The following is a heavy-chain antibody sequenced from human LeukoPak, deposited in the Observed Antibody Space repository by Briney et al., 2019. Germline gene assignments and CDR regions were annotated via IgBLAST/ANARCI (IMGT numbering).Heavy chain of an antibody. CDR3: ARGHSSGYSTAY. V-gene: IGHV3-74*01. CDR1: GFTFSSHW. D-gene: IGHD6-19*01. Sequence: GGSLRLSCAVSGFTFSSHWMHWVRQAPGKGLVWVSRIYDDGSRTNYAESVKGRLTISRDNAKNTLYLQVNSLRAEDTAVYYCARGHSSGYSTAYWGQGILVTVSS. CDR2: IYDDGSRT. J-gene: IGHJ4*02.